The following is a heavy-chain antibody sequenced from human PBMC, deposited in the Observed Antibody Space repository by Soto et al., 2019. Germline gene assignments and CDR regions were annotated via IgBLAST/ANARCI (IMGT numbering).Heavy chain of an antibody. CDR2: IYPGDSDT. J-gene: IGHJ3*02. Sequence: GESLKISCKGSGYSFTSYWIGWVRQMPGKGLEWMGIIYPGDSDTRYSPSFQGQVTISADKSISTAYLQWSSLKASDTAMYYCARRRNVYDFWSGPSKEDAFDIWGQGTMVTVSS. D-gene: IGHD3-3*01. CDR3: ARRRNVYDFWSGPSKEDAFDI. V-gene: IGHV5-51*01. CDR1: GYSFTSYW.